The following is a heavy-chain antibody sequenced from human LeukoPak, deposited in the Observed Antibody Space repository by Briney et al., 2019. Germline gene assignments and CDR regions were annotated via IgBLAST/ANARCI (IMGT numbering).Heavy chain of an antibody. V-gene: IGHV4-30-4*01. J-gene: IGHJ4*02. CDR2: IYYSGST. CDR1: GGSISSGDYY. CDR3: ARYYCSGTNCPGIDY. Sequence: PSETLSLTCTVSGGSISSGDYYWSWSRQPPGKGLEWIGYIYYSGSTYYNPSLKSRVTMSVDTSKNQFSLKLSSVTAADTAVYYCARYYCSGTNCPGIDYWGQGTLVTVSS. D-gene: IGHD2-2*01.